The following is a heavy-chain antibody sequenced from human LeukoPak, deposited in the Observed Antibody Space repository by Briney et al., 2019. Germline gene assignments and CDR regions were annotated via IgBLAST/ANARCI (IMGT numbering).Heavy chain of an antibody. CDR1: GFTFSSYS. J-gene: IGHJ4*02. Sequence: GGSLRLSCAASGFTFSSYSMNWVRQAPGKGLEWVSSISSSSSYIYYADSVKGRFTISRDSAKNSLYLQMNSLRAEDTAVYYCARIWFGELWGNFDYWGQGTLVTVSS. D-gene: IGHD3-10*01. CDR3: ARIWFGELWGNFDY. V-gene: IGHV3-21*01. CDR2: ISSSSSYI.